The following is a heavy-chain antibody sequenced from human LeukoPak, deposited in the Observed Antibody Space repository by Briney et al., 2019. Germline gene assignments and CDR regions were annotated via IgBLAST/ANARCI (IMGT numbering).Heavy chain of an antibody. CDR2: INHSGST. V-gene: IGHV4-34*01. CDR1: GGSFSGYY. J-gene: IGHJ2*01. Sequence: SETLSLTCAVYGGSFSGYYWSWLRQPPGKGLEWVGEINHSGSTNYNPSLRSRVTISVDTSKNQFSLKLSSVTAADTAVYYCARSVPTYGDRKRRYFDLWVRRTVVTVSS. CDR3: ARSVPTYGDRKRRYFDL. D-gene: IGHD4-17*01.